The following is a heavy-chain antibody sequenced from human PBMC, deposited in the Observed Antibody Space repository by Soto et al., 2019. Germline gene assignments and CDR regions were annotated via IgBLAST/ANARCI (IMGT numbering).Heavy chain of an antibody. V-gene: IGHV3-23*01. CDR3: ATPRPIWNEVWYYYYGMDV. CDR2: ISGSGGST. CDR1: GFTFSSYA. D-gene: IGHD1-1*01. J-gene: IGHJ6*04. Sequence: EVQLLESGGGLVQPGGSLRLSCAASGFTFSSYAMSWVRQAPGKGLEWVSAISGSGGSTYYADSVKGRFTISRDNSKNTLYLQMNSLRAEDTAVYYSATPRPIWNEVWYYYYGMDVWGEGTTVTVSS.